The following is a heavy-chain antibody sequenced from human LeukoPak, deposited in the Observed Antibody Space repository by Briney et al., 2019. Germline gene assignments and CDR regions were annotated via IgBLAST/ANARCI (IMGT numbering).Heavy chain of an antibody. D-gene: IGHD2-21*02. Sequence: GRSLRLSCAASGFTFDDYAMHWVRQVPGKGLEWVSGITWNSGRIAYADSVEGRFTISRDNAKNSLYLQMNSLRAEDTALYYCAKGVTTIRGWFDPWGQGTLVTVSS. CDR3: AKGVTTIRGWFDP. V-gene: IGHV3-9*01. CDR1: GFTFDDYA. CDR2: ITWNSGRI. J-gene: IGHJ5*02.